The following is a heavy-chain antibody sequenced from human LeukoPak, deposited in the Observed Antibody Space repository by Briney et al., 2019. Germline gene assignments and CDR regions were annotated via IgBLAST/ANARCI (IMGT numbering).Heavy chain of an antibody. Sequence: SETLSLTCTVSGGSISPYYWSWIRQPPGKGLEWIGCIFYSGTTKYNPSLKSRVTISVDTPKNQLSLNLNSVTAADTAVYYCARHPSAMTRFDPWGQGTLVTVST. J-gene: IGHJ5*02. V-gene: IGHV4-59*08. CDR3: ARHPSAMTRFDP. CDR2: IFYSGTT. D-gene: IGHD2-2*01. CDR1: GGSISPYY.